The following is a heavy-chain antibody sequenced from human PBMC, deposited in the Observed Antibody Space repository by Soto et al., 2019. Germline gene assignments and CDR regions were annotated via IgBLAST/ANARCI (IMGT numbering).Heavy chain of an antibody. J-gene: IGHJ4*02. Sequence: QVQLLQWGAGLLKPSETLSLTCAVYGGSFSGYYWSWIRQPTGKGLEWIGEINHSGSTNYNPSLKSRVTLSVDTSKNQFSLKLSSVTAADTAVYYCARVYSGGYVDYWGQGTLVTVSS. CDR1: GGSFSGYY. CDR3: ARVYSGGYVDY. CDR2: INHSGST. V-gene: IGHV4-34*01. D-gene: IGHD3-22*01.